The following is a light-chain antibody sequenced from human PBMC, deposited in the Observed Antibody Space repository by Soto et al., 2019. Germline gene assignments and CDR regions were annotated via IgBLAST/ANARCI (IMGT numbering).Light chain of an antibody. CDR1: SSNIGGNS. CDR3: GSWDSSLSAYV. J-gene: IGLJ1*01. Sequence: QSVLTQPPSVSAAPGQKVTISCSGSSSNIGGNSVSWYKQLPGTAPKLLIYDDDKRPSGVPDRFPGSKSGTSATLGITGFQTGDEADYYCGSWDSSLSAYVFATGPKVTVL. CDR2: DDD. V-gene: IGLV1-51*01.